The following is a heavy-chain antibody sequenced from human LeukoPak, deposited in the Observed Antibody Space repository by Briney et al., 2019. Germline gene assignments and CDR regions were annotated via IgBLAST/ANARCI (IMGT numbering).Heavy chain of an antibody. J-gene: IGHJ4*02. CDR3: ARDIAVAGTETTWYPDY. CDR1: GYTFTSYA. V-gene: IGHV1-3*01. Sequence: ASVKVSFKASGYTFTSYAMHWVRQAPGQRLEWMGWINAGNGNTKYSQKFQGRVTITRDTSASTAYMELSSLRSEDTAVYYCARDIAVAGTETTWYPDYWGQGTLVTVSS. D-gene: IGHD6-19*01. CDR2: INAGNGNT.